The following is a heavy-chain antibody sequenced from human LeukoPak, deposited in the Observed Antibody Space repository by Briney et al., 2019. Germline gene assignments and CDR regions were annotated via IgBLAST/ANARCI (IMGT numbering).Heavy chain of an antibody. J-gene: IGHJ4*02. V-gene: IGHV3-66*01. D-gene: IGHD3-9*01. Sequence: GGSLRLSCAASGLTVSSNYMSWVRQAPGKGLEWVSVIYSGGSTYYADSVKGRFTISRDNSKNTLYLQMNSLRAEDTAVFFFFKQKTAYEILTGYYYWGQGTLVTVSS. CDR3: FKQKTAYEILTGYYY. CDR1: GLTVSSNY. CDR2: IYSGGST.